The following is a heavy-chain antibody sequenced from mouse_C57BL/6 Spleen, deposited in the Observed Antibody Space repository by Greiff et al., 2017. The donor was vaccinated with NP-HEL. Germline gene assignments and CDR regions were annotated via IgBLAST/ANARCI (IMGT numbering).Heavy chain of an antibody. Sequence: EVQLVESGGGLVKPGGSLKLSCAASGFTFSSYGMSLVRQTPDKRLEWVATISSGGSYTYYPDRVKGRFITSRDNATNTLYLQMSSLKSDATAIYYCARHRDYSYFDDWGTGTTLTVSS. CDR3: ARHRDYSYFDD. V-gene: IGHV5-6*01. D-gene: IGHD2-4*01. J-gene: IGHJ1*03. CDR2: ISSGGSYT. CDR1: GFTFSSYG.